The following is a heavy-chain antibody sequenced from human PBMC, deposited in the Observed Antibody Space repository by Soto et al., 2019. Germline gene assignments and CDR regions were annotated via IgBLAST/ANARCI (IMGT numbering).Heavy chain of an antibody. CDR3: GFGDYDEWLDP. V-gene: IGHV1-3*01. D-gene: IGHD3-10*01. CDR1: GYTFPRAT. Sequence: QVQLVQSGAEVKKPGASVKISCQASGYTFPRATMHWVRQTPGQSLEWMGWINAGNGNTRYSHKFQGRVTFTRDTTASTTYIELTSLRSEDTAVYSCGFGDYDEWLDPWGQGTLVTVSS. CDR2: INAGNGNT. J-gene: IGHJ5*02.